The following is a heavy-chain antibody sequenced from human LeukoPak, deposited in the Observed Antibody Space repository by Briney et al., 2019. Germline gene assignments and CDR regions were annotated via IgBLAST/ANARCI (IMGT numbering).Heavy chain of an antibody. D-gene: IGHD4-17*01. CDR2: IYYSGST. CDR3: ARHDYGDYVYAFDI. Sequence: SETLSLTCTVSGGSLSSSSYYWGWIRQPPGTGLEWIGSIYYSGSTYYNPSLKSRVTISVDTSKNQFSLKLSSVTAADTAVYYCARHDYGDYVYAFDIWGQGTMVTVSS. CDR1: GGSLSSSSYY. V-gene: IGHV4-39*01. J-gene: IGHJ3*02.